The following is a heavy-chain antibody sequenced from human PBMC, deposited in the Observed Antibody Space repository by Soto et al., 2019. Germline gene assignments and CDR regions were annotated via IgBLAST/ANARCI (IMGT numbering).Heavy chain of an antibody. CDR1: GGSISGYY. V-gene: IGHV4-59*08. CDR2: IYSSGST. J-gene: IGHJ4*02. Sequence: QVQLQESGPGLVKPSETLSLTCTVSGGSISGYYWSWIRQPPGKGLQWIGYIYSSGSTNYNPSLTRRVTISVDTSKHQFSLNLSSVTAADTAVYYCARQRRDFDYWGQGSLVTVSS. CDR3: ARQRRDFDY.